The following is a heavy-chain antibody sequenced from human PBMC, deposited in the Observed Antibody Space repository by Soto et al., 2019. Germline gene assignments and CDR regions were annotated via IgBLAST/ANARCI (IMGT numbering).Heavy chain of an antibody. V-gene: IGHV4-59*01. CDR3: ARGADYYYYGMDV. Sequence: QVQLQESGPGLVKPSETLSLTCTVSGGSISSYYWSWIRQPPGKGLEWIGYIYYSGSTNYNPSLKSRGTISVDTSKNQFSLKLSSVTAADTAVYYCARGADYYYYGMDVWGQGTTVTVS. J-gene: IGHJ6*02. CDR2: IYYSGST. CDR1: GGSISSYY.